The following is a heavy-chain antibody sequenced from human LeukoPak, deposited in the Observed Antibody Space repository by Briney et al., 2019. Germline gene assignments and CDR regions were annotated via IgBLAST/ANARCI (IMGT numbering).Heavy chain of an antibody. V-gene: IGHV1-69*13. CDR3: ARDPAPIQPRRRGAFDI. CDR1: GGTFSSYA. Sequence: ASVKVSCKASGGTFSSYAISWVRQAPGQGLEWMGGIIPIFGTANYAQKFQGRVTITADESTSTAYMELSSLRSEDTAVYYCARDPAPIQPRRRGAFDIWGQGTMVTVSS. J-gene: IGHJ3*02. CDR2: IIPIFGTA. D-gene: IGHD5-18*01.